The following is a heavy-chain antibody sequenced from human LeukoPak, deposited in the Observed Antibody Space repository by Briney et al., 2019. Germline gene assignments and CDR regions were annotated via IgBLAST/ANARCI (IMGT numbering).Heavy chain of an antibody. D-gene: IGHD5-18*01. CDR1: GYTFTGYY. CDR3: ARDGLGRGYSYGLTFDY. V-gene: IGHV1-2*02. J-gene: IGHJ4*02. CDR2: INPNSGGT. Sequence: ASVKVSCKASGYTFTGYYMHWVRQAPGQGLEWMGWINPNSGGTNYAQKFQGRVTMTRGTSISTAYMELSRLRSDDTAVYYCARDGLGRGYSYGLTFDYWGQGTLVTVSS.